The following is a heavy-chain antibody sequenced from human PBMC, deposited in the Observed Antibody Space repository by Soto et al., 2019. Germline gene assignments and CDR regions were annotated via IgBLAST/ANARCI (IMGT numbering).Heavy chain of an antibody. Sequence: SLRLSCTSSVFTFGDYAMSCVRHSPGKWLEWVGFIRSKAYGGTTEYAASVKGRFTISRDDSKSIAYLQMNSLKTEDTAVYYCTRGDRSGYYYKYFKHWGQGTLVNLS. J-gene: IGHJ1*01. CDR3: TRGDRSGYYYKYFKH. CDR2: IRSKAYGGTT. D-gene: IGHD3-22*01. V-gene: IGHV3-49*04. CDR1: VFTFGDYA.